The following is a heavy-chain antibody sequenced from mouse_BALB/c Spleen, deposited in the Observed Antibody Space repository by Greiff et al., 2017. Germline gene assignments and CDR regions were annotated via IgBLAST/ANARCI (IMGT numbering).Heavy chain of an antibody. V-gene: IGHV5-12-2*01. D-gene: IGHD2-1*01. CDR1: GFTFSSYT. J-gene: IGHJ4*01. CDR2: ISNGGGST. CDR3: ARGSTEDAMDY. Sequence: EVQVVESGGGLVQPGGSLKLSCAASGFTFSSYTMSWVRQTPEKRLEWVAYISNGGGSTYYPDTVKGRFTISRDNAKNTLYLQMSSLKSEDTAMYYCARGSTEDAMDYWGQGTSVTVSS.